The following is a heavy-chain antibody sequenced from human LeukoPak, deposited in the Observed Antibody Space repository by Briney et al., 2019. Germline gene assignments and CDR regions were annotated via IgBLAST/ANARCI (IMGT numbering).Heavy chain of an antibody. CDR1: GFTFSSYG. CDR2: ISYDGSNK. J-gene: IGHJ4*01. Sequence: GGSLRLSCAASGFTFSSYGMHWVRQAPGKGLEWVAVISYDGSNKYYADSVKGRFTTSRDNSKNTLYLQMNSLRAEDTAVYYCAKPHNNYHSSGYYSSSPEYYFDYWGHGTLVTVSS. V-gene: IGHV3-30*18. D-gene: IGHD3-22*01. CDR3: AKPHNNYHSSGYYSSSPEYYFDY.